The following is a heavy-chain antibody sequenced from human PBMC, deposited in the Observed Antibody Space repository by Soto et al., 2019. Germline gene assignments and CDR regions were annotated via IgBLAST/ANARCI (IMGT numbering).Heavy chain of an antibody. CDR3: ARFHGSGTNYYMDV. CDR2: ISVDSGNT. Sequence: QVQLVQSGAELKKPGASAKVSCKASGYIFTSYGISWVRQAPGQGLEWMAWISVDSGNTNYAQNFQGRVTMTTDTSASTAHMELRSLRSDDTAAYYCARFHGSGTNYYMDVWGKGTTVIVSS. CDR1: GYIFTSYG. J-gene: IGHJ6*03. D-gene: IGHD3-10*01. V-gene: IGHV1-18*01.